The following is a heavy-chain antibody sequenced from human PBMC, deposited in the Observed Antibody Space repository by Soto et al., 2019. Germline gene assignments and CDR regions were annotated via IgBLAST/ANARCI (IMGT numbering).Heavy chain of an antibody. CDR3: TSVPRGDCSRISCYDY. D-gene: IGHD2-2*01. Sequence: EVQLVESGGGLVQPGRSLRLSCTASGFTFGNYAMSWFRQAPGKGLEWVGFITSKAYGGTTEYAASVKGRFTISRDDSKSIVHLQMNSLKTEDTAVYYCTSVPRGDCSRISCYDYWGQGTLVTVSS. J-gene: IGHJ4*02. V-gene: IGHV3-49*03. CDR1: GFTFGNYA. CDR2: ITSKAYGGTT.